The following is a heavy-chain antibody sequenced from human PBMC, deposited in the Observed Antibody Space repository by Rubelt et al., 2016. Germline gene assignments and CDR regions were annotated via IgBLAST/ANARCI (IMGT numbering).Heavy chain of an antibody. CDR3: ATGIVVVPAHVPSRDY. V-gene: IGHV1-24*01. D-gene: IGHD2-2*01. CDR1: GYTLTELS. Sequence: QVQLVQSGAEVKKPGASVKVSCKVSGYTLTELSMHWVRQAPGKGLEWMGGFDPEDGETIYAQKFQGMFTMTEDTSTDTAYMELSSLRSEDTAVYYCATGIVVVPAHVPSRDYWGQGTLVTVSS. CDR2: FDPEDGET. J-gene: IGHJ4*02.